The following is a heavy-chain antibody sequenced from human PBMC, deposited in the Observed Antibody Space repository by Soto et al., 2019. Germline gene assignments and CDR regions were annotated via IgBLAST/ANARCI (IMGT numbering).Heavy chain of an antibody. CDR3: ARGGISHWAYFYYMDV. CDR1: GGSLSDYF. J-gene: IGHJ6*03. V-gene: IGHV4-34*01. Sequence: SGTLSLTCVVSGGSLSDYFWGWIRRPPGMALEWIGEINHLGSINYNPSLKSRVTMSVDTSKNQFSLTLNSVTAADTSTNYCARGGISHWAYFYYMDVWDRGTTVTVSS. CDR2: INHLGSI. D-gene: IGHD2-21*01.